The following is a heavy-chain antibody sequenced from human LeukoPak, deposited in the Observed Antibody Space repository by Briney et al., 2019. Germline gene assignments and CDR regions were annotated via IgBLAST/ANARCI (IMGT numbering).Heavy chain of an antibody. CDR2: ISGSGDST. D-gene: IGHD3-22*01. CDR1: GFTFSSYA. V-gene: IGHV3-23*01. CDR3: AKVIAPTYYYDSSGYGDAFDI. Sequence: GGSLRLSCAASGFTFSSYAMSWVRQAPGEGLEWVSAISGSGDSTYYADSVKGRFTISRDNSKNTLYLQMNSLRAEDTAVYYCAKVIAPTYYYDSSGYGDAFDIWGQGTMVTVSS. J-gene: IGHJ3*02.